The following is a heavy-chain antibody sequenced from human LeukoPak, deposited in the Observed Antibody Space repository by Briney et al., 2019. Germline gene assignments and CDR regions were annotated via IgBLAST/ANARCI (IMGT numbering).Heavy chain of an antibody. CDR2: IYYSGST. D-gene: IGHD2-15*01. Sequence: SETLSLTCTVSGGSISSYYWSWIRQPPGKGLEWIGYIYYSGSTYYNPSLKSRVTISVDTPKNQFSLKLISVTAADTAVYYCARVIYCSGGSCYDGAWFDPWGQGTLVTVSS. CDR3: ARVIYCSGGSCYDGAWFDP. CDR1: GGSISSYY. V-gene: IGHV4-59*08. J-gene: IGHJ5*02.